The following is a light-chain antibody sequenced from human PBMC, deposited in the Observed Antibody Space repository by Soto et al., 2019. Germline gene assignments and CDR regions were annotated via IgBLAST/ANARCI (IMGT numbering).Light chain of an antibody. CDR2: DTS. V-gene: IGKV3-20*01. CDR3: QQYGTSEII. J-gene: IGKJ5*01. CDR1: QSVSNSF. Sequence: EMVLTQSPCTLSLSPGERATVSCRASQSVSNSFIAWYQQKPGQAPRLLIYDTSSRATGVPDRYSASGSGTDFTLTISRLEPEDFAVFFCQQYGTSEIIFCQGTRLE.